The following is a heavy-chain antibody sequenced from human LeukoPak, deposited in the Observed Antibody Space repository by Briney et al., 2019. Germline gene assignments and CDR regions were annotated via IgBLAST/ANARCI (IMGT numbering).Heavy chain of an antibody. CDR3: ARLKAHDYGDYDAFDI. D-gene: IGHD4-17*01. J-gene: IGHJ3*02. V-gene: IGHV4-59*08. CDR1: GGSISSYY. CDR2: IYYSGST. Sequence: PSETLSLTCTVSGGSISSYYWSWIRQPPGKGLEWIGYIYYSGSTNYNPSLKSRATISVDTSKNQFSLKLSSVTAADTAVYYCARLKAHDYGDYDAFDIWGQGTMVTVSS.